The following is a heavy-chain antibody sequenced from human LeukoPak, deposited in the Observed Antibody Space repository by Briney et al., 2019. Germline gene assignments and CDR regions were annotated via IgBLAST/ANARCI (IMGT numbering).Heavy chain of an antibody. D-gene: IGHD3-3*01. J-gene: IGHJ4*02. CDR1: GGSFSGYY. Sequence: SETLSLTRAVYGGSFSGYYWSWIRQPPGKGLEWIGEINHSGSTNYNPSLKSRVTISVDTSKNQFSLKLSSVTAADTAVYYCARGDYDFWSGYHFDYWGQGTLVTVSS. CDR3: ARGDYDFWSGYHFDY. V-gene: IGHV4-34*01. CDR2: INHSGST.